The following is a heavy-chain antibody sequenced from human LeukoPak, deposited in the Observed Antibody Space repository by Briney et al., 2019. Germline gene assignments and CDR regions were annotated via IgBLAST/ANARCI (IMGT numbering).Heavy chain of an antibody. D-gene: IGHD5-18*01. CDR2: INPNSGGT. V-gene: IGHV1-2*02. Sequence: GASVKVSCKASGYIFTSYGVNWVRQAPGQGLEWMGWINPNSGGTNYAQKFQGRVTMTRDTSISTAYMELSRLRSDDTAVYYCARDTAMAFYYMDVWGKGTTVTVSS. CDR3: ARDTAMAFYYMDV. CDR1: GYIFTSYG. J-gene: IGHJ6*03.